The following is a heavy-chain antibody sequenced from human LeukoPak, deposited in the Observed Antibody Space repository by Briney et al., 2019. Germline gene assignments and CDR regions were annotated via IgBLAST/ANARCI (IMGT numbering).Heavy chain of an antibody. CDR2: IIPIFGTA. Sequence: PSVKVSRKPAGGILSSYAISWVRQAPGQGLDWMGRIIPIFGTANYAQKFQGGVTSTTDESTSTAYLELSSLRSEDTAVYSCARAEYSSGWYDDAFDIWGQGTMVTVS. CDR1: GGILSSYA. CDR3: ARAEYSSGWYDDAFDI. V-gene: IGHV1-69*05. D-gene: IGHD6-19*01. J-gene: IGHJ3*02.